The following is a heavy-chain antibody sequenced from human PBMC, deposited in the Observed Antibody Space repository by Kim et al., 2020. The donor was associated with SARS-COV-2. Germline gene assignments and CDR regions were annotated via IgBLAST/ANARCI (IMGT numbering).Heavy chain of an antibody. Sequence: SVKVSCKASGGTFSSYAISWVRQAPGQGLEWMGGIIPIFGTANYAQKFQGRVTITADESTSTAYMELSSLRSEDTAVYYCARDEDHNYYYYGMDVWGQGTTVTVSS. CDR3: ARDEDHNYYYYGMDV. CDR2: IIPIFGTA. CDR1: GGTFSSYA. V-gene: IGHV1-69*13. J-gene: IGHJ6*02.